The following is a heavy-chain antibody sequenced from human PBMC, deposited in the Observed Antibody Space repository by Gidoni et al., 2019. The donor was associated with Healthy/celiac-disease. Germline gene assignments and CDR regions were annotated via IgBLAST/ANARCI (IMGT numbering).Heavy chain of an antibody. V-gene: IGHV3-43*01. CDR2: DGGST. Sequence: DGGSTYYADSVKGRFTISRDNSKNSLYLQMNSLRTEDTALYYCAKDIASWAAAKGNLGYGMDVWGQGTTVTVSS. D-gene: IGHD6-13*01. J-gene: IGHJ6*02. CDR3: AKDIASWAAAKGNLGYGMDV.